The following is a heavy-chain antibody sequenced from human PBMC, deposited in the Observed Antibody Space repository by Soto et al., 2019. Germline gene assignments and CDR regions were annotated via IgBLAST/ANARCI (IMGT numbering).Heavy chain of an antibody. CDR2: MNPNSGNT. V-gene: IGHV1-8*02. CDR3: TRAYGAETFDF. D-gene: IGHD3-10*01. J-gene: IGHJ5*01. Sequence: GASVKVSCKTSGYTFTDYYIHWVRQAPGHGLEWMGWMNPNSGNTGYAQNFRGRVTMTQNTAIGTAYMELSSLRSDDTATYYCTRAYGAETFDFWGQGTRVTVSS. CDR1: GYTFTDYY.